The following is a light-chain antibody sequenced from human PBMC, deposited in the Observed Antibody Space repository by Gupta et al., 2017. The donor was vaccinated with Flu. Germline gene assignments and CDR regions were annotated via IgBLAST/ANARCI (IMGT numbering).Light chain of an antibody. V-gene: IGKV2-40*01. CDR2: WVP. CDR1: QSLTDRDNGNTH. Sequence: CRSSQSLTDRDNGNTHLDCYVQKQGQSPQLLTYWVPYRAPGVSDRFSGGGSATDFTLTTRGVGAENVGVFYSMQRLKFPPFTFGKGRSWSS. J-gene: IGKJ2*01. CDR3: MQRLKFPPFT.